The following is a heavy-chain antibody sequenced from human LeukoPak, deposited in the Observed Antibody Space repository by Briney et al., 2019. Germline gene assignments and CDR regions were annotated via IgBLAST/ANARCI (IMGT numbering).Heavy chain of an antibody. CDR2: IRYDGSNK. Sequence: GGSLRLSCAASGFTFSSYGMHWVRQAPGKGLEWVAFIRYDGSNKYYADSVKGRFTISRDNSKNTLYLQMNSLRAEDTAVYYCAKHYYDSSGYSGLDYWGQGTLVTVSS. CDR3: AKHYYDSSGYSGLDY. J-gene: IGHJ4*02. D-gene: IGHD3-22*01. V-gene: IGHV3-30*02. CDR1: GFTFSSYG.